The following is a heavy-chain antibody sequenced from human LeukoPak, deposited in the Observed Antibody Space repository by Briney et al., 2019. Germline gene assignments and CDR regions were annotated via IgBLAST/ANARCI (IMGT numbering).Heavy chain of an antibody. V-gene: IGHV3-30*04. J-gene: IGHJ4*02. CDR2: ISYDGSNK. CDR1: GFTFSSYA. D-gene: IGHD2-2*01. Sequence: GRSLRLSCAASGFTFSSYAMHWVRQAPGKGLEWVAVISYDGSNKYYADSVKGRFTISRDNSKNTLYLQMNSLRAEYTAVYYCARYCSSTSCYAPEFDYWGQGTLVTVSS. CDR3: ARYCSSTSCYAPEFDY.